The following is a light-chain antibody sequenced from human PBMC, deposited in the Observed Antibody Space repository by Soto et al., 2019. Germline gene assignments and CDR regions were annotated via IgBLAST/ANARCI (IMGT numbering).Light chain of an antibody. Sequence: EIVLTQSPGTLSLSPGERATLSCRASQSVTNSFLAWLQQKPGQAPRLLIYDASNRATGIPDRFSGSGSGTDFTLTISRLEPEDFAVYYCQQYGSSPRTFGQGTKLEIK. J-gene: IGKJ2*01. CDR1: QSVTNSF. V-gene: IGKV3-20*01. CDR2: DAS. CDR3: QQYGSSPRT.